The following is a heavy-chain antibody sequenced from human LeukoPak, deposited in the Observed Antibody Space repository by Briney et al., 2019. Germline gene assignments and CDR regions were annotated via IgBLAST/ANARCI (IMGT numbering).Heavy chain of an antibody. V-gene: IGHV3-48*01. D-gene: IGHD1-26*01. J-gene: IGHJ4*02. CDR2: ISSSSSTI. CDR3: ARDSGSLIDY. CDR1: GFTFSSYA. Sequence: GGSLRLSCAASGFTFSSYAMNWVRQAPGKGLEWVSYISSSSSTIYYADSVKGRFTISRDNAKNSLYLQMNSLRAEDTAVYYCARDSGSLIDYWGQGTLVTVSS.